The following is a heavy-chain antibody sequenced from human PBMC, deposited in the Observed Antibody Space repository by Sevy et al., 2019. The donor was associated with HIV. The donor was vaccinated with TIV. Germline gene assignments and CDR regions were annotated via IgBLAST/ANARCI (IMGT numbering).Heavy chain of an antibody. Sequence: GASLRLSCAASGFTVSSNYMSWVRQAPGKGLEWVSVIYSGGSTYYADSVKGRFTISRHNSKNTLYLQMNSLRAEDTAVYYCARASVLRYCSSTSCYSWVVGGFDYWGQGTLVTVSS. CDR2: IYSGGST. V-gene: IGHV3-53*04. CDR1: GFTVSSNY. D-gene: IGHD2-2*01. CDR3: ARASVLRYCSSTSCYSWVVGGFDY. J-gene: IGHJ4*02.